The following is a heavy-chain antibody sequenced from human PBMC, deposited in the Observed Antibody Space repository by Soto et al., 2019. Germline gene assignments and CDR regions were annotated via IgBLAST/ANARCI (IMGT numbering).Heavy chain of an antibody. V-gene: IGHV3-9*01. CDR1: GFTFDDYA. Sequence: GGSLRLSCAASGFTFDDYAMHWVRQAPEKGLEWVSGISWNSDNIDYADSVKGRFTISRDNAKNSLFLQMNSLRPEDTALYYCVKDKGSGSGSSSPLDYWGQGTLVTVS. CDR3: VKDKGSGSGSSSPLDY. D-gene: IGHD1-26*01. CDR2: ISWNSDNI. J-gene: IGHJ4*02.